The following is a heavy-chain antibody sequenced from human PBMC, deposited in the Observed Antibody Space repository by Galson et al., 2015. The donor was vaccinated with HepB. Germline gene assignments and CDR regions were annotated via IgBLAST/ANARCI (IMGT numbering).Heavy chain of an antibody. CDR3: ATVEYSGSQRVFDN. J-gene: IGHJ4*02. CDR2: IIPTICTA. D-gene: IGHD1-26*01. Sequence: SVKVSCKASGDTFSSYAISWVRQAPGQGLEWMGGIIPTICTASYAQKFQGRVMITADKSMSTAYMELSNLRFEDTAVYYCATVEYSGSQRVFDNWGQGTQVTVSS. CDR1: GDTFSSYA. V-gene: IGHV1-69*06.